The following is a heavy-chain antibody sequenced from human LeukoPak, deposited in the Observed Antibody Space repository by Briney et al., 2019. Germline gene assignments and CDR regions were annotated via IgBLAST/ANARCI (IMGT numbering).Heavy chain of an antibody. CDR2: ISGSGGST. Sequence: GESLRLSCAASGFTFSSYAMSWVRQAPGKGLEWVSAISGSGGSTYYADSVKGRFTISRDNSKNTLYLQMNSLRAEDTAVYYCAKNRYITMIVVVNGGDWFDPWGQGTLVTVSS. J-gene: IGHJ5*02. D-gene: IGHD3-22*01. CDR1: GFTFSSYA. V-gene: IGHV3-23*01. CDR3: AKNRYITMIVVVNGGDWFDP.